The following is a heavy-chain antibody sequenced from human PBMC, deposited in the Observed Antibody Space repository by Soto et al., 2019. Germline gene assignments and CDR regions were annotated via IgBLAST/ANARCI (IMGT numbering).Heavy chain of an antibody. CDR2: ISWDGDST. CDR3: AKAPYSSSSLDY. CDR1: GFIFDDYT. V-gene: IGHV3-43*01. D-gene: IGHD6-6*01. Sequence: EVQLVESGGVVVQPGGSLRLSCAASGFIFDDYTMHWVRQAPGKGLEWVSLISWDGDSTYYADSVKGRFTISRDNRKNSLYLQMTSLRAEDTDLYYCAKAPYSSSSLDYWCQGTLVTVSS. J-gene: IGHJ4*02.